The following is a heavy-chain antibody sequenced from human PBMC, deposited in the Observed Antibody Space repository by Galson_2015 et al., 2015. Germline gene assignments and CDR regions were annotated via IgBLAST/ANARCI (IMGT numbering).Heavy chain of an antibody. CDR2: ITPIFGTV. Sequence: SVKVSCKASGGSFSTYAIAWVRQAPGQGLHWMGGITPIFGTVTYTQRFQGRVTITADKSTATVYMEVRGLRSEDTAIFYCARASQDCSRANCPYTYWGQGTLVTVSS. J-gene: IGHJ4*02. CDR3: ARASQDCSRANCPYTY. V-gene: IGHV1-69*06. CDR1: GGSFSTYA. D-gene: IGHD2-2*01.